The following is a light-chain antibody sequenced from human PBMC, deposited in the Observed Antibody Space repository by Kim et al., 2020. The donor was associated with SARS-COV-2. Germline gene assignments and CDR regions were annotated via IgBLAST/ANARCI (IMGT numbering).Light chain of an antibody. J-gene: IGKJ2*01. V-gene: IGKV3-11*01. CDR1: QSVSFY. Sequence: EIVLTQSPDTLSLSPGERATLSCRASQSVSFYLAWYQQKPGQAPRLLIYEASNRATDIPARFSGSGSGTDFTLTISSLEPEDFAVYYCHQRSNWPETFGQGTKLEI. CDR2: EAS. CDR3: HQRSNWPET.